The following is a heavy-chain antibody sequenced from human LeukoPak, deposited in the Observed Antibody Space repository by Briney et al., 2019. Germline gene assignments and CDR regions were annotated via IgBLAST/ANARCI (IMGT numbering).Heavy chain of an antibody. J-gene: IGHJ5*02. CDR1: GGSISSYY. D-gene: IGHD3-10*01. CDR3: ARDRAPVTMIRGAPGGFDP. V-gene: IGHV4-4*07. Sequence: TSETLSLTCTVSGGSISSYYWSWIRQPAGKGLEWIGRIYTSGSTNYNPSLKSRVTISVDASKNQFSLKLTSVSAADTAVYYCARDRAPVTMIRGAPGGFDPWGQGTLVTVSS. CDR2: IYTSGST.